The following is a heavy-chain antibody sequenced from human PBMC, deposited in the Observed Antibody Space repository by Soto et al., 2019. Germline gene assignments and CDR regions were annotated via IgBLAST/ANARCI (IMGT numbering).Heavy chain of an antibody. Sequence: ASVKVSCKVSGYPLTELSKHWVRQAPGKGLEWMGGFDPEEGETIFAQKFQGRVNMTEDTSVDTAYLELSGLTSEDTAVYYCAADVVNMFRGVPGHGMDVWGQGTTVTVSS. V-gene: IGHV1-24*01. D-gene: IGHD3-10*01. CDR3: AADVVNMFRGVPGHGMDV. CDR2: FDPEEGET. J-gene: IGHJ6*02. CDR1: GYPLTELS.